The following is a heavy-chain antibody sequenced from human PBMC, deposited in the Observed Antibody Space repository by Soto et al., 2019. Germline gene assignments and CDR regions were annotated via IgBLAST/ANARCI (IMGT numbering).Heavy chain of an antibody. CDR2: IYYSGST. D-gene: IGHD5-12*01. J-gene: IGHJ3*02. CDR3: ARERDGYNWGLDAFDI. V-gene: IGHV4-59*01. CDR1: GGSISSYY. Sequence: LSLTCTVSGGSISSYYWSWIRQPPGKGLEWIGYIYYSGSTNYNPSLKSRVTISVDTSKNQFSLKLSSVTAADTAVYYCARERDGYNWGLDAFDIWGQGTMVTVSS.